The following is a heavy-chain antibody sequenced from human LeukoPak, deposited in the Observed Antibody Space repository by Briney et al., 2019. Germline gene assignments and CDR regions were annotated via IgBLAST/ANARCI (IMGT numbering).Heavy chain of an antibody. V-gene: IGHV3-33*01. J-gene: IGHJ4*02. CDR2: IWYDGSNK. CDR3: ARRDDHNGRDY. D-gene: IGHD5-24*01. CDR1: GLTFSSYG. Sequence: GGSLRLSCAASGLTFSSYGMHWVRQAPGKGLEWVAVIWYDGSNKYYADSVKGRFTISRDNSKNTVYLQMNSLRAEDTAMYYCARRDDHNGRDYWGQGTLVTVSS.